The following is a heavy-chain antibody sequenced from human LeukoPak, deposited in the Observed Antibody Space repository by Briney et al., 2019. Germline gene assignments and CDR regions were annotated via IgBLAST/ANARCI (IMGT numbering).Heavy chain of an antibody. V-gene: IGHV4-31*03. CDR1: GGSISSGGYY. Sequence: PSETLSLTCTVSGGSISSGGYYWSWIRQHPGKGLEWIGYIYYSGSTYYNPSLKSRVTISVDTSKNQFSLKLSSVTAADTAVYYCARDQYYYDSSGYYLFDYWGQGTLVTVSS. CDR2: IYYSGST. CDR3: ARDQYYYDSSGYYLFDY. J-gene: IGHJ4*02. D-gene: IGHD3-22*01.